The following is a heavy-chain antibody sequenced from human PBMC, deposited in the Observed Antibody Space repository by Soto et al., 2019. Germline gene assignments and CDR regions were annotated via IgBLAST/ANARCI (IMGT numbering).Heavy chain of an antibody. D-gene: IGHD3-10*01. Sequence: ASVKVSCKASGYTFTNYGISWVRQAPGQGLEWMGWINTYNGNTNHAQKLQGRVTMTTDTSTSTAYMELRSLRSDDTAVYYCARGVGSGTYYNQYNWFDPWGQGTLVTVSS. J-gene: IGHJ5*02. V-gene: IGHV1-18*01. CDR2: INTYNGNT. CDR1: GYTFTNYG. CDR3: ARGVGSGTYYNQYNWFDP.